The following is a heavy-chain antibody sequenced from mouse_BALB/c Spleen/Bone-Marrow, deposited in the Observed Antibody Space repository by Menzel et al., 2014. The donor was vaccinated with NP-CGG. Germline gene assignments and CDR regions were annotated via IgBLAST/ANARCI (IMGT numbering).Heavy chain of an antibody. CDR3: ARRGLGQAFFDY. D-gene: IGHD4-1*01. J-gene: IGHJ2*01. Sequence: EVQLVESGGGLVKPGGSLKLSCAASGLVFSSYDMSWVRQTPEKRLEWVATISNTGTYTYYLDSVKGRFTISRDNAGNTLYLQMSSLRSEDTALYYCARRGLGQAFFDYWGQGTILTVSS. V-gene: IGHV5-9*02. CDR1: GLVFSSYD. CDR2: ISNTGTYT.